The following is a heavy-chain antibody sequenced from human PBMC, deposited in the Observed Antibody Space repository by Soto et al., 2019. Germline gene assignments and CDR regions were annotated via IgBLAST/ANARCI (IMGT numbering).Heavy chain of an antibody. J-gene: IGHJ5*02. CDR1: GGSISSGDYY. CDR3: ARVITIFGVAPLGRIDP. V-gene: IGHV4-30-4*01. Sequence: QVQLQESGPGLVKPSQTLSLTCTVSGGSISSGDYYWSWIRQPPGKGLEWIGYIYYSGSTYYNPSLKSRVTISVDTSKNQFSLKLSSVTAADTAVYYCARVITIFGVAPLGRIDPWGQGTLVTVSS. CDR2: IYYSGST. D-gene: IGHD3-3*01.